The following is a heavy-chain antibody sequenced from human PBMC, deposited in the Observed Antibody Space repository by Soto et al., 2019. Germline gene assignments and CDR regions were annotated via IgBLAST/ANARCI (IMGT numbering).Heavy chain of an antibody. D-gene: IGHD3-22*01. CDR3: ARGGSMVTESYFDM. J-gene: IGHJ4*02. V-gene: IGHV1-2*02. Sequence: GQLVQSGAEVKGPGASIRVSCKTSGYTFADFYIHWVRQAPGQGLEWMGWMNPDSGVTDLAQKFRGRVTMARDTSTKTAYLALERLTSEDKGVYYCARGGSMVTESYFDMWGQGTLVTVSS. CDR1: GYTFADFY. CDR2: MNPDSGVT.